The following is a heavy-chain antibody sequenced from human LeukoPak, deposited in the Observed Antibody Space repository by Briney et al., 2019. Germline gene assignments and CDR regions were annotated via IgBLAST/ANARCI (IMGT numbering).Heavy chain of an antibody. Sequence: SETLSLTCTVSGGSISSSSHYWGWIRQPPGKGLDWIGSIYYSGSTYYNPSLMSRVTVSVDTSKNQFSLKLSSVTAADTAVYHCARRDGYCSSSSCYFARFDPWGQGTLVTVSS. J-gene: IGHJ5*02. D-gene: IGHD2-2*01. CDR2: IYYSGST. CDR1: GGSISSSSHY. V-gene: IGHV4-39*07. CDR3: ARRDGYCSSSSCYFARFDP.